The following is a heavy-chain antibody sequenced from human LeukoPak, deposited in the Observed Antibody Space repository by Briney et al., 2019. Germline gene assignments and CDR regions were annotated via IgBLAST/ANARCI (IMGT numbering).Heavy chain of an antibody. V-gene: IGHV1-8*01. CDR3: ARGLSSSWYFTGYYYYYGMDV. CDR1: GYTSTSYD. D-gene: IGHD6-13*01. CDR2: MNPNSGNT. J-gene: IGHJ6*02. Sequence: ASVKVSCKASGYTSTSYDINWVRQATGQGLEWMGWMNPNSGNTGYAQKFQGRVTMTRNTSISTAYMELSSLRSEDTAVYYCARGLSSSWYFTGYYYYYGMDVWGQGTTVTVSS.